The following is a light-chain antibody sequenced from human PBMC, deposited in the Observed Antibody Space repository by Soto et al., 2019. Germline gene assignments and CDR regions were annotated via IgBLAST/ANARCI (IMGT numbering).Light chain of an antibody. V-gene: IGLV1-44*01. CDR1: SSNVGSLS. CDR3: AAWDGSLNGLYV. Sequence: QSVLTQAPSASGTPGQRVTISCSGSSSNVGSLSVDWYQHLLGTAPKLLIHSNYQRPSGVPDRFSGSKSGTSASLAINGLQSEDEADYYCAAWDGSLNGLYVFGTGTKVTVL. J-gene: IGLJ1*01. CDR2: SNY.